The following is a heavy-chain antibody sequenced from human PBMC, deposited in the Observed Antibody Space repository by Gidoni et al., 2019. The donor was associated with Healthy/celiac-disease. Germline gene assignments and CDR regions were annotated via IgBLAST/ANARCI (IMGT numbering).Heavy chain of an antibody. J-gene: IGHJ4*02. Sequence: QVQLGQSGAEGKKPGSAEKVAGKASGGTCSSYAISWVRQAPGQGLEWMGGILPIFGTANYAPKFQGRVTITADDSTSTAYLELSSLRSEDTAVYYCARSYSGYDDGQAFDYWGQGTLVTVSS. CDR2: ILPIFGTA. CDR3: ARSYSGYDDGQAFDY. V-gene: IGHV1-69*01. CDR1: GGTCSSYA. D-gene: IGHD5-12*01.